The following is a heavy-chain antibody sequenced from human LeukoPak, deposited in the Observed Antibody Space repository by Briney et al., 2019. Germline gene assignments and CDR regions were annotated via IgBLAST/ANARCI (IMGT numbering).Heavy chain of an antibody. D-gene: IGHD1-1*01. V-gene: IGHV3-23*01. CDR1: GFAFSSNP. J-gene: IGHJ4*02. CDR3: ATTKQARRYFDY. CDR2: INPSGGNT. Sequence: GGSLRLSCAGSGFAFSSNPLSWVRQAPGKGLEWVSAINPSGGNTYYADSVRGRFTISRDNSKNTLYLQMNTLRAEDTAVYYCATTKQARRYFDYWGQGTLVTVSS.